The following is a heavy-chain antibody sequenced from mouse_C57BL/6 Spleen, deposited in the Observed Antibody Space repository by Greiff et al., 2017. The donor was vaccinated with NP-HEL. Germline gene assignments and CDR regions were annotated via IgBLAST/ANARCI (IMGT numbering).Heavy chain of an antibody. D-gene: IGHD1-1*01. V-gene: IGHV10-1*01. CDR3: VSHPVTTVVATKFAY. Sequence: EVKLMESGGGLVQPKGSLKLSCAASGFSFNTYAMNWVRQAPGKGLEWVARIRSKSNNYATYYADSVKDRFTISRDDSESMLYLQMNNLKTEDTAMYYCVSHPVTTVVATKFAYWGQGTLVTVSA. CDR2: IRSKSNNYAT. CDR1: GFSFNTYA. J-gene: IGHJ3*01.